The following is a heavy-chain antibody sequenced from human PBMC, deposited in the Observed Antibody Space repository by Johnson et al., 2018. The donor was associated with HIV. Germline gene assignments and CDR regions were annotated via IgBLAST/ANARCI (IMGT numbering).Heavy chain of an antibody. CDR3: ARDESYRKYALTAFDI. CDR1: GFTVSSNY. V-gene: IGHV3-53*01. Sequence: VQLVESGGGVVQPGRSLRLSCAASGFTVSSNYMSWVRQAPGKGLEWVSVIYSGGSTYYADSVKGRFTISRDHAKNSLYLQMRSLRAEATAVYYCARDESYRKYALTAFDIWDQGTMVTVSS. CDR2: IYSGGST. J-gene: IGHJ3*02. D-gene: IGHD1-14*01.